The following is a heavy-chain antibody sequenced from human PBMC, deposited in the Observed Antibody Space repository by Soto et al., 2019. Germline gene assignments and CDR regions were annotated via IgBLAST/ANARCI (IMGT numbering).Heavy chain of an antibody. V-gene: IGHV5-51*01. CDR3: ARRYCISTSCYNGAYFDY. Sequence: EVQLVQSGAEVKKHGESLKISCKGSGYSFTSYWIGWVRQMPGKGLEWMGIIYPGDSDTRYSPSFQGQVTISADKSISTAYLQWSSLQASDTAMYYCARRYCISTSCYNGAYFDYWGQGTLVTVSS. D-gene: IGHD2-2*02. J-gene: IGHJ4*02. CDR1: GYSFTSYW. CDR2: IYPGDSDT.